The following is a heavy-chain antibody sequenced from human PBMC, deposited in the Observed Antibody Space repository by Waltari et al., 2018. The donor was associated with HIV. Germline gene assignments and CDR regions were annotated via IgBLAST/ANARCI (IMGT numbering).Heavy chain of an antibody. V-gene: IGHV1-3*01. CDR1: GYTFTSYA. Sequence: QVQLVQSGAEVKKPGASVKVSCKASGYTFTSYAMHWVRQAPGQRLEWMGWINAGNGNTKYSQKFQGRVTITRDTSASTAYMELSSLRSEDTAVYYCARVPAKEGSSPRKAFYYYGMDVWGQGTTVTVSS. D-gene: IGHD6-6*01. CDR3: ARVPAKEGSSPRKAFYYYGMDV. CDR2: INAGNGNT. J-gene: IGHJ6*02.